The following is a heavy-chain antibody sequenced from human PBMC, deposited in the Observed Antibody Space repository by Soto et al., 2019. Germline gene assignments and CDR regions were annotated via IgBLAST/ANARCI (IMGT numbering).Heavy chain of an antibody. Sequence: LRLSCVASGFPFNSYSMNWVRQAPGKGLEWVSSISSANAYIYYADSVKGRFTISRDNARNSLYLQMNSLRAEDTAVYYCARTINFGLPXNGMDVWGQGTTVTVSS. D-gene: IGHD3-16*01. CDR1: GFPFNSYS. J-gene: IGHJ6*02. CDR3: ARTINFGLPXNGMDV. V-gene: IGHV3-21*01. CDR2: ISSANAYI.